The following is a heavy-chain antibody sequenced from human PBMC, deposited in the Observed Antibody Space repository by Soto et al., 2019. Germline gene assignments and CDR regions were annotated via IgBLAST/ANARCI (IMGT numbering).Heavy chain of an antibody. J-gene: IGHJ4*02. D-gene: IGHD3-22*01. V-gene: IGHV3-30-3*01. CDR1: GFTFSSYA. CDR2: ISYDGSNK. Sequence: PGGSLRLSCAASGFTFSSYAMHWVRQAPGKGLEWVAVISYDGSNKYYADSVKGRFTISRDNSKNTLYLQMNSLRAEDTAVYYCARDTNYYDSSGYYVLDYWGQGTLVTASS. CDR3: ARDTNYYDSSGYYVLDY.